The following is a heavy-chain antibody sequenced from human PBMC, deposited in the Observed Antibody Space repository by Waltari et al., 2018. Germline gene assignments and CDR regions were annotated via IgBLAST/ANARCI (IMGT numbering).Heavy chain of an antibody. CDR3: AKQKIAARPYYFDY. J-gene: IGHJ4*02. Sequence: EVQLLESGGGLVQPGGSLRLSCAASGFTFSSYAMSWVRQAPGKGLEWVSVIYSGCSSTYYADSVKGRFTISRDNSKNTLYLQMNSLRAEDTAVYYCAKQKIAARPYYFDYWGQGTLVTVSS. CDR2: IYSGCSST. CDR1: GFTFSSYA. V-gene: IGHV3-23*03. D-gene: IGHD6-6*01.